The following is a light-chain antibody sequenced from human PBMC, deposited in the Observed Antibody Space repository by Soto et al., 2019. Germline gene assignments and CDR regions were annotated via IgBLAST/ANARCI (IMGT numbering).Light chain of an antibody. CDR2: GTS. Sequence: EIVMTQSPATLSASPGERATLSCRASQSVSSNLAWYQHKPGQAPRLLIYGTSTRATGVPTRFSGNGSGTEFTLTISSLQSEDFAVYYCQQYNYWPWTFGQGTKVEIK. CDR3: QQYNYWPWT. V-gene: IGKV3-15*01. CDR1: QSVSSN. J-gene: IGKJ1*01.